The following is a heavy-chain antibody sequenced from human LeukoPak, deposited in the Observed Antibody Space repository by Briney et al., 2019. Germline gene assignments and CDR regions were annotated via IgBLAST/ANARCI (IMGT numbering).Heavy chain of an antibody. Sequence: SQTLSLTCTVSGGSISSGDYYWSWIRQPPGKGLEWIGYIYYSGSTYYNPSLKSRVTISVDTSKNQFSLKLSSVTAADTAVYYCARGDGYNNPFDYWGQGTLVTVSS. CDR3: ARGDGYNNPFDY. D-gene: IGHD5-24*01. J-gene: IGHJ4*02. V-gene: IGHV4-30-4*08. CDR1: GGSISSGDYY. CDR2: IYYSGST.